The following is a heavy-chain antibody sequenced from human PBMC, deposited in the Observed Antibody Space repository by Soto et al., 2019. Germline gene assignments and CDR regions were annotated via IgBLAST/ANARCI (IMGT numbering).Heavy chain of an antibody. V-gene: IGHV4-59*01. CDR3: AKNRGLDDASSRLGWFDP. CDR2: NYYSGST. CDR1: GGSISSYY. J-gene: IGHJ5*02. Sequence: PSETLSLTCTVSGGSISSYYWSWIRQPPGKGLEWIGYNYYSGSTNYNPSLKSRVTISVDTSKNQFSLKLSSVTAADTALYYCAKNRGLDDASSRLGWFDPWGQGTPVT. D-gene: IGHD6-13*01.